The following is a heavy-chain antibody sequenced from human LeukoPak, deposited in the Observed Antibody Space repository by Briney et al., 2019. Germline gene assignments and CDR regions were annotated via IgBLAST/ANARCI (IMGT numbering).Heavy chain of an antibody. CDR1: GGSISNYF. J-gene: IGHJ3*02. CDR3: AGGGSPHI. CDR2: LYTSGST. D-gene: IGHD1-26*01. V-gene: IGHV4-4*07. Sequence: SETLSLTGTVSGGSISNYFLSWVRQPAGKALEWIGRLYTSGSTNYNPSLKSRVTMSLDTSMTQFSLKLNSVTAADTAVYHCAGGGSPHIWGQGTMVTVSS.